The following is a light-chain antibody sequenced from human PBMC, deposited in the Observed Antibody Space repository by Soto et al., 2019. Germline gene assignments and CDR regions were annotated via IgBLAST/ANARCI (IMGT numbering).Light chain of an antibody. CDR1: QIVSTSY. Sequence: LTQSPGTLSLSPGERATLSCRASQIVSTSYLAWYQQKPGQAPRLLIYDASNRATGIPDRFSGSGSGTDFTLTISRLEPEDFAVYYCQQYGSSRTFGQGTKVDIK. CDR2: DAS. J-gene: IGKJ1*01. V-gene: IGKV3-20*01. CDR3: QQYGSSRT.